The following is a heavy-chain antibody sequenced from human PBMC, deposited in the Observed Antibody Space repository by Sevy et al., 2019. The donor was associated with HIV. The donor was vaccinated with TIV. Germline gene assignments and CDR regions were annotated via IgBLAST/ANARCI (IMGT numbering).Heavy chain of an antibody. Sequence: ASVKVSCKASGYTFTGYYMHWVRQAPGQGLEWMGRINPNSGGTNYAQKFQGRVTMTRDTSISTAYMELSRLRSDDTAVYYCATLDFWSDYPLYGMDVWGQGTTVTVSS. CDR1: GYTFTGYY. CDR3: ATLDFWSDYPLYGMDV. V-gene: IGHV1-2*06. D-gene: IGHD3-3*01. J-gene: IGHJ6*02. CDR2: INPNSGGT.